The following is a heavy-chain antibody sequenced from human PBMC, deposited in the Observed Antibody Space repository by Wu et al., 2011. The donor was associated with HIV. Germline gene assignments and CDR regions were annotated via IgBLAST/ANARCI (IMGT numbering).Heavy chain of an antibody. CDR1: AGTFSKYV. J-gene: IGHJ3*01. D-gene: IGHD2-15*01. V-gene: IGHV1-2*04. Sequence: QVQLVQSGAEVKKPGSSVRVSCKASAGTFSKYVINWVRQAPGQGLEYVAWINPSNGDTKYAQKFQDWVTLTRYTSINTAYLQLARVTPDDTAIYYCATVAGSAAGEAFDVWGQGTMVTVSS. CDR2: INPSNGDT. CDR3: ATVAGSAAGEAFDV.